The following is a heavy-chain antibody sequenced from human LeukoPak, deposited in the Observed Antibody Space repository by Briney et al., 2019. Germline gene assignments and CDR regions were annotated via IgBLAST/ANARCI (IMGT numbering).Heavy chain of an antibody. CDR3: ARVTGDYPKYHYVF. V-gene: IGHV4-61*01. D-gene: IGHD4-17*01. CDR1: GGSVNSAIYY. CDR2: IYHSGSS. J-gene: IGHJ4*02. Sequence: SETLSLTCTVSGGSVNSAIYYWSWIRQPPGKGLEWIGYIYHSGSSNYNPSVRSRVTISIDTSKGQFSLNLSSMTAADTAVYYCARVTGDYPKYHYVFWGQGTLVTVSS.